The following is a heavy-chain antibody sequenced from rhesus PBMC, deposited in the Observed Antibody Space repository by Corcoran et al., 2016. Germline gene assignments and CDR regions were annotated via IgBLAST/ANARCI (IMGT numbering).Heavy chain of an antibody. CDR1: GYSISSGYY. CDR2: IGGSSGRT. J-gene: IGHJ4*01. V-gene: IGHV4-99*01. CDR3: ARRDHFDY. Sequence: QVQLQESGPGLVKPSETLSITCAVSGYSISSGYYWGWIRQRPGKVLEWIGYIGGSSGRTNYNPTLKRRVTISKETSKKQFSLKLSSVTAADTAVYYCARRDHFDYWGQGVLVTVSS.